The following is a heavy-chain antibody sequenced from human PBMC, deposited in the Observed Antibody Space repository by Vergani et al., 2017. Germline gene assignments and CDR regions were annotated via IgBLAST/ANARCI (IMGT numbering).Heavy chain of an antibody. J-gene: IGHJ4*02. CDR3: ARESDGSDFDY. D-gene: IGHD5-24*01. CDR1: GFAFRTYG. CDR2: IWYDGSNT. Sequence: QVQLVESGGGVVQPGRSLRLSCVASGFAFRTYGMHWVRQAPGKGLEWVAIIWYDGSNTYYADSVKGRFTVSRDNSRNTLFLQMNSLRVEDTAVYYCARESDGSDFDYWGQGTLVTVSS. V-gene: IGHV3-33*01.